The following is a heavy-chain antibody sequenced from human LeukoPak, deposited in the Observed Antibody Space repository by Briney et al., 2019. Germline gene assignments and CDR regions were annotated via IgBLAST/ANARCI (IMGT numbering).Heavy chain of an antibody. CDR1: GYSFTTYG. Sequence: ASVKVSCKASGYSFTTYGIIWVRQAPGQGLEWMVWIGAYNDYTNSAQKFQGRVTMTTDTSTSTAYMELRSLRSDDTAVYYCARDSRNIAVAGGFDYWGQGTLVTVSS. V-gene: IGHV1-18*01. D-gene: IGHD2-15*01. J-gene: IGHJ4*02. CDR2: IGAYNDYT. CDR3: ARDSRNIAVAGGFDY.